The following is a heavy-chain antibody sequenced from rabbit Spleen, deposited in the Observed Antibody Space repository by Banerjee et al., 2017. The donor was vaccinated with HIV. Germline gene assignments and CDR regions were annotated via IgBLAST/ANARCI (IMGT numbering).Heavy chain of an antibody. D-gene: IGHD2-1*01. CDR1: GFSFSRRYY. Sequence: QSLEESGGDLVKPGASLTLTCTASGFSFSRRYYMCWVRQAPGKGLEWIACIYTDSGGTYYASWAKGRFTISRSTSLNTVDLKMTSLTAADTATYFCARGSATMTMVITGFYLTLWGPGTLVTVS. V-gene: IGHV1S40*01. J-gene: IGHJ4*01. CDR2: IYTDSGGT. CDR3: ARGSATMTMVITGFYLTL.